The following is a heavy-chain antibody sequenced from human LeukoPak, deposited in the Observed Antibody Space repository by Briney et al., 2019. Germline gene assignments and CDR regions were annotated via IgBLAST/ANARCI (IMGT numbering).Heavy chain of an antibody. Sequence: GGSLRLSCAASGNYWMHWVRQVPGKGLVWVSHINSDGSWTSYADSVKGRFTISKDNAKNTVYLQMNSLRAEDTAVYYCARAPLSGNSYSGSYYPDYWGQGTLVTVSS. J-gene: IGHJ4*02. CDR3: ARAPLSGNSYSGSYYPDY. CDR1: GNYW. D-gene: IGHD1-26*01. V-gene: IGHV3-74*01. CDR2: INSDGSWT.